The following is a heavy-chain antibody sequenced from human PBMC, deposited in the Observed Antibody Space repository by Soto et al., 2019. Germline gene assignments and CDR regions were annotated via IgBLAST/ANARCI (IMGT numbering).Heavy chain of an antibody. CDR1: GYTITSYG. CDR3: ARDPLLWFGELLSLASDY. D-gene: IGHD3-10*01. Sequence: ASVNVSCKASGYTITSYGISWVRQAPGQGLEWMGWISAYNGNTNYAQKLQGRVTMTTDTSTSTAYVELRSLRSDDTAVYYCARDPLLWFGELLSLASDYWGQGTLVTVSS. J-gene: IGHJ4*02. CDR2: ISAYNGNT. V-gene: IGHV1-18*01.